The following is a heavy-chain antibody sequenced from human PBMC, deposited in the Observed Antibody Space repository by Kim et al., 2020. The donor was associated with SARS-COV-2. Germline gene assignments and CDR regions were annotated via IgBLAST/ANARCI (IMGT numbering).Heavy chain of an antibody. Sequence: TNYHPTLKSRVTISVDTSKNQFSLKLSSVTAADTAVYYCARVGVSSTVDYWGQGTLVTVSS. CDR2: T. J-gene: IGHJ4*02. D-gene: IGHD3-3*01. CDR3: ARVGVSSTVDY. V-gene: IGHV4-59*01.